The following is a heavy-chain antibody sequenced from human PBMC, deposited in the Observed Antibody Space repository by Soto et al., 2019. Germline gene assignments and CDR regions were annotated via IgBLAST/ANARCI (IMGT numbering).Heavy chain of an antibody. CDR2: IYYSGST. J-gene: IGHJ6*02. Sequence: QVQLQESGPGLVKPSQTLSLTCTVSGGSISSGGYYWSWIRQHPGKGLEWIGYIYYSGSTYYADSVKGRFTISRDNSKNTLYLQMNSLRAEDTAVYYCAKDLNPEQIFGVVILKIDGMDVWGQGTTVTVSS. CDR1: GGSISSGGYY. CDR3: AKDLNPEQIFGVVILKIDGMDV. V-gene: IGHV4-31*03. D-gene: IGHD3-3*01.